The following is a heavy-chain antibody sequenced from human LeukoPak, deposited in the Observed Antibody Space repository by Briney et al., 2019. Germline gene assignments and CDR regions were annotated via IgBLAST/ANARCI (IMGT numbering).Heavy chain of an antibody. J-gene: IGHJ4*02. CDR3: ARDAAYDRTGYDS. CDR1: GFNFSAYY. D-gene: IGHD1-1*01. Sequence: PGGSLRLSCAASGFNFSAYYMNWVRQAPGKGLECVAYISATGTPKYYAHSVKGRFSISRDNAQNFLYLEMSSLIVEDTAVYYCARDAAYDRTGYDSWGQGTLVIVSS. CDR2: ISATGTPK. V-gene: IGHV3-11*04.